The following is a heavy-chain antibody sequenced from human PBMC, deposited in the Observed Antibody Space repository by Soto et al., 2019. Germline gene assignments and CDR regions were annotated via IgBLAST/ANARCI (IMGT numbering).Heavy chain of an antibody. V-gene: IGHV1-69*01. Sequence: QVQLVQSGAEVKKPGSSVKVSCKASGGTFSSYAISWVRQAPGQGLEWMGGIIPIFGTANYAQKFQGRVTITADESTSTAYMELSSLRSEDTAVYYCASGGVVVVAANCDYYYGMDVWGQGTTVTVSS. CDR2: IIPIFGTA. CDR1: GGTFSSYA. J-gene: IGHJ6*02. CDR3: ASGGVVVVAANCDYYYGMDV. D-gene: IGHD2-15*01.